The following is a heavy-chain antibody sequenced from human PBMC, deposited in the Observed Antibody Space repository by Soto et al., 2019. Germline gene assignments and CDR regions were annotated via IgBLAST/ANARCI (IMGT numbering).Heavy chain of an antibody. Sequence: EVHLLESGGGLVQPGGSLRLSCAASGFTFSNSAISWVRQAPGMGLEWVSGISGDTAATFYADSVKGRFTISRDNSKNTVFLQMDYLSADDTALYYCAKDHIAITSWYQYFDSWGQGTLVTVSS. CDR2: ISGDTAAT. CDR3: AKDHIAITSWYQYFDS. CDR1: GFTFSNSA. D-gene: IGHD6-13*01. V-gene: IGHV3-23*01. J-gene: IGHJ4*02.